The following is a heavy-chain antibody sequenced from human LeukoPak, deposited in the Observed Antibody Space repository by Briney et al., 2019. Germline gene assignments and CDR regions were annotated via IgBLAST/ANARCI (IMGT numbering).Heavy chain of an antibody. CDR3: ARGRIFGVVISPYNWFDP. CDR2: IYHSGST. D-gene: IGHD3-3*01. CDR1: GGSISSRNW. Sequence: PSGTLSLTCAVSGGSISSRNWWSWVRPPPGKGLEWIGEIYHSGSTNYNPSLKSRVAISVDKSKNQFSLRLSSVTAADTAVCYCARGRIFGVVISPYNWFDPWGQGTLVTVSS. V-gene: IGHV4-4*02. J-gene: IGHJ5*02.